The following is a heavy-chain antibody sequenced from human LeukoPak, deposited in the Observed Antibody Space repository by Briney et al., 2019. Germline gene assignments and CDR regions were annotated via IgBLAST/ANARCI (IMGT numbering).Heavy chain of an antibody. CDR1: GCTFTGYY. CDR2: INPNSGGT. J-gene: IGHJ4*02. D-gene: IGHD5-12*01. V-gene: IGHV1-2*02. Sequence: ASVKVSCKASGCTFTGYYMHWVRQAPGQGLEWMGWINPNSGGTNYAQKFQGRVTMTRDTSISTAYMELSRLRSDDTAVYYCARDSYNSGYDFHYWGQGTLVTVSS. CDR3: ARDSYNSGYDFHY.